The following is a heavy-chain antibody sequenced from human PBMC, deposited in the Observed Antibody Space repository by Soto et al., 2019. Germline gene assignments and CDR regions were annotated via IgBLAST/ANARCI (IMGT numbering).Heavy chain of an antibody. V-gene: IGHV3-21*01. J-gene: IGHJ3*02. D-gene: IGHD3-22*01. Sequence: TGGSLRLSCAASGFTFSSYSMNWVRQAPGKGLEWVSSISSSSSYIYYADSVKGRFTISRDNAKNSLYLQMNSLRAEDTAVYYCARDSRIHYYDRRDAFDIWGQGTMVTVSS. CDR3: ARDSRIHYYDRRDAFDI. CDR2: ISSSSSYI. CDR1: GFTFSSYS.